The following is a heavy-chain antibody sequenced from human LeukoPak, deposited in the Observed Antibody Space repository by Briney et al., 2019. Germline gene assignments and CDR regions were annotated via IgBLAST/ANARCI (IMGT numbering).Heavy chain of an antibody. CDR1: GYTFTTYD. CDR2: MNPNSGNT. V-gene: IGHV1-8*02. Sequence: ASVKVSCKASGYTFTTYDINWVRQATGQGLEWMGWMNPNSGNTGYAQKFQGRVTMTRDTSISTAYMELSRLRSDDTAVYYCARDDYGDYNLGYYFDYWGQGTLVTVSS. D-gene: IGHD4-17*01. CDR3: ARDDYGDYNLGYYFDY. J-gene: IGHJ4*02.